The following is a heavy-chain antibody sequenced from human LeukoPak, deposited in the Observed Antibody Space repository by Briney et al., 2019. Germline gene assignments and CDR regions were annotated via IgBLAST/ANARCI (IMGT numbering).Heavy chain of an antibody. CDR2: INPNSGGT. CDR1: GYTFTSYD. CDR3: ARWARDGMATINRGFDY. Sequence: GASVKVSCKASGYTFTSYDINWVRQATGQGLEWMGWINPNSGGTNYAQKFQGRVTMTRDTSISTAYMELSRLRSDDTAVYYCARWARDGMATINRGFDYWGQGTLVTASS. D-gene: IGHD5-24*01. V-gene: IGHV1-2*02. J-gene: IGHJ4*02.